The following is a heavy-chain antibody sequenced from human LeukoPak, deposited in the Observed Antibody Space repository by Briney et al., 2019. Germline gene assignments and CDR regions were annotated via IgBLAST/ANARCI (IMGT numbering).Heavy chain of an antibody. Sequence: GRSLRLSCAASGFTFSSYAMHWVRQAPGKGLEWVAVISYDGSNKYYADAVKGRFTISRDNSKTTLYLQMNSLRAEDTAVYYGAKDSGSYFRVVTFDHFDYWGQGTLVTVSS. V-gene: IGHV3-30-3*01. D-gene: IGHD1-26*01. CDR2: ISYDGSNK. CDR1: GFTFSSYA. J-gene: IGHJ4*02. CDR3: AKDSGSYFRVVTFDHFDY.